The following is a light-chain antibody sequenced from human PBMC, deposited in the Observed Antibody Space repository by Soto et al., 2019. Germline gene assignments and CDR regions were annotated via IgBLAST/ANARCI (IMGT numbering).Light chain of an antibody. Sequence: QSALTQSASVSGSPGQSITISCTGTSSDVGAYNFVSWYQHHPGTAPKLLIYDVTHRPSGVSDRFSASKSGNTASLTISGLQTEDEADYYCSSHTSSRSLVFGTGTKVTV. CDR3: SSHTSSRSLV. J-gene: IGLJ1*01. CDR2: DVT. CDR1: SSDVGAYNF. V-gene: IGLV2-14*03.